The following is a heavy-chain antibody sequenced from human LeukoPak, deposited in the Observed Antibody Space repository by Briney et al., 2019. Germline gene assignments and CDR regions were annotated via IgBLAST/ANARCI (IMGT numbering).Heavy chain of an antibody. V-gene: IGHV4-39*01. CDR2: IYYSGST. J-gene: IGHJ4*02. CDR3: ARRGATGNFDY. D-gene: IGHD1-26*01. CDR1: GGSISSSSYC. Sequence: TSETLSLTCTVSGGSISSSSYCWGWIRQPPGKGLEWIGSIYYSGSTNYNPSLKSRVTISVDTSKNQFSLKLSSVTAADTAVYYCARRGATGNFDYWGQGTLVTVSS.